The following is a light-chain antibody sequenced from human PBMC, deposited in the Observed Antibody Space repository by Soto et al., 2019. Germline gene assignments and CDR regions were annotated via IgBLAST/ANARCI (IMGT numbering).Light chain of an antibody. CDR1: SSDVGAYKY. V-gene: IGLV2-14*01. CDR3: SSSSTYSSLL. CDR2: EVS. J-gene: IGLJ2*01. Sequence: QSALTQPASVSGSPGQSITISCTGTSSDVGAYKYVYWYQQQPDKAPRLLIYEVSNRPSGTSSRFSGSKSGNTASLTISGLRAEDEADYYCSSSSTYSSLLFGGGTKLTVL.